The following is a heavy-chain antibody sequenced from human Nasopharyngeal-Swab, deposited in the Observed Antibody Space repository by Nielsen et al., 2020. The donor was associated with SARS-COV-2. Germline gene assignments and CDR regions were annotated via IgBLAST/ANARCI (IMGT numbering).Heavy chain of an antibody. CDR2: ISSSSSTI. CDR3: ATKVVPAAEYYYYYYMDV. Sequence: GSLRLSCAASGFTFSSYSMNWVRQAPGKGPEWVSYISSSSSTIYYADSVKGRFTISRDNAKNSLYLQMSSLRAEDTAVYYCATKVVPAAEYYYYYYMDVWGKGTTVTVSS. CDR1: GFTFSSYS. V-gene: IGHV3-48*01. J-gene: IGHJ6*03. D-gene: IGHD2-2*01.